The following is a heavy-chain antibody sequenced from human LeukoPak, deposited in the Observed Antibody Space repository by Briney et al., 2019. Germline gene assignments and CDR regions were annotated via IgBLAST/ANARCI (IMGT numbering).Heavy chain of an antibody. Sequence: SETLSITCPVSGGSISSSIYYWGWIRQPPGKGLEWIGSLYYSGNIFYNPSLKSRVTISVDTSKNRFSLKLSSVTAADTAVYYCARGYDSSGSPFDYWGQR. CDR1: GGSISSSIYY. CDR2: LYYSGNI. J-gene: IGHJ4*02. V-gene: IGHV4-39*01. CDR3: ARGYDSSGSPFDY. D-gene: IGHD3-22*01.